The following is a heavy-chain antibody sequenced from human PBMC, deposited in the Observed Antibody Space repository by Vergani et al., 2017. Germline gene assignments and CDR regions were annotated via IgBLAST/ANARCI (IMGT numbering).Heavy chain of an antibody. Sequence: VQLVESGGGVVQPGRSLRLSCAASGFTFNQYGMHWVRQAPGKGLEWVANIKQDGSEKYYVDSVKGRFTISRDNAKNSLYLQMNSLRAEDTAVYYCARDRYYYGMDVWGQGTTVTVSS. CDR3: ARDRYYYGMDV. J-gene: IGHJ6*02. CDR2: IKQDGSEK. CDR1: GFTFNQYG. V-gene: IGHV3-7*01.